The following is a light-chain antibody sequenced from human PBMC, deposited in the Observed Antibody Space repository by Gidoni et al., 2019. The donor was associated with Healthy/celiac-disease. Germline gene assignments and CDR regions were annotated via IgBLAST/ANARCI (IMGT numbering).Light chain of an antibody. J-gene: IGKJ2*01. CDR1: QSISSW. CDR3: QQYNSYSRT. CDR2: KAS. V-gene: IGKV1-5*03. Sequence: DIQMIQSPSTLSASAGDRVTITCLASQSISSWLAWYQQKPGNAPKLLIYKASSLESGVPSRFSGSGSGTEFTLTISSLQPDDFATYYCQQYNSYSRTFGEGTKLEIK.